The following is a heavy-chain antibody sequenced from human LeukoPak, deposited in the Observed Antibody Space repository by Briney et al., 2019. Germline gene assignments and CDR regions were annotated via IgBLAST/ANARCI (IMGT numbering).Heavy chain of an antibody. Sequence: GGSLRLSCAASGFTVSSNYMSWVRQAPGKGLEWVSVIYGGGSTYYADSVKGRFTISRDNSKNTLYLQMNSLRADDTAVYYCARDITMVRGVNFGYWGQGALVTVSS. CDR1: GFTVSSNY. J-gene: IGHJ4*02. D-gene: IGHD3-10*01. CDR3: ARDITMVRGVNFGY. V-gene: IGHV3-66*01. CDR2: IYGGGST.